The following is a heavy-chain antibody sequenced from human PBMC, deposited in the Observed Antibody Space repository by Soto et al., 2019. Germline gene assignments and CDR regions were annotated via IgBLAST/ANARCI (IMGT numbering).Heavy chain of an antibody. Sequence: ASVKVSCKASGYTFTGYYMHWVRQAPGQGLEWMGWINPNSGGTNYAQKFQGRVTMTRDTSISTAYMELSRLRSDDTAVYYCARDQVTMIVVVTHYYYYGMDVWGQGTTVTVSS. V-gene: IGHV1-2*02. CDR3: ARDQVTMIVVVTHYYYYGMDV. CDR2: INPNSGGT. J-gene: IGHJ6*02. CDR1: GYTFTGYY. D-gene: IGHD3-22*01.